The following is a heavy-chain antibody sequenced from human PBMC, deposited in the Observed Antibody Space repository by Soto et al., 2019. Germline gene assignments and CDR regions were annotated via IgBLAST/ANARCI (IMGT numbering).Heavy chain of an antibody. D-gene: IGHD2-15*01. V-gene: IGHV2-5*04. CDR3: VRALRWPCCSLSRCYYYDY. J-gene: IGHJ4*02. Sequence: QITLKESGPTLVKPTQSLTLTCTFSGFSLTTNGVGVGWIRQPPGEAPEWLAIVYWDKDKRYSPSLRNRLTITGDTARNQVVLTMTNMDPVDSGTYYCVRALRWPCCSLSRCYYYDYWGQGTLVTVSS. CDR1: GFSLTTNGVG. CDR2: VYWDKDK.